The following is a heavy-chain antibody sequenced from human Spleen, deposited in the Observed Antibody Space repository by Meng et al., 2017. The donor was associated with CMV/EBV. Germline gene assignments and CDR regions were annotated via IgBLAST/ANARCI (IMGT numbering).Heavy chain of an antibody. D-gene: IGHD4-11*01. J-gene: IGHJ3*02. CDR1: GFTFSSYA. CDR2: ISGSGSST. V-gene: IGHV3-23*01. Sequence: GESLKISCAASGFTFSSYAMSWVRQAPGKGLEWVSVISGSGSSTYYADSVKGRFTISRDNSKNTLYLQMNSLRAEDTAVYYCSRMTTVTRDAFDIWGQGTMVTVSS. CDR3: SRMTTVTRDAFDI.